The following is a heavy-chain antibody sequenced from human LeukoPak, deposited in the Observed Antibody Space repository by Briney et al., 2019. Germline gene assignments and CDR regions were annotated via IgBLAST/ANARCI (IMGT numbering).Heavy chain of an antibody. CDR2: ISYDGSNK. CDR3: AKDVLCTNGVCYPTFDY. Sequence: PGGSLRLSCAASGFTFSSYGMHWVRQAPGKGLEWVAVISYDGSNKYYADSVKGRFTISRDNSKNTLYLQMNSLRGEDTAVYYCAKDVLCTNGVCYPTFDYWGQGTLVTVSS. J-gene: IGHJ4*02. D-gene: IGHD2-8*01. CDR1: GFTFSSYG. V-gene: IGHV3-30*18.